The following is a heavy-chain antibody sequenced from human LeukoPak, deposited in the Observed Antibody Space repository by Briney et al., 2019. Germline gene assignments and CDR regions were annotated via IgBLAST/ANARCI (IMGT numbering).Heavy chain of an antibody. V-gene: IGHV5-51*01. CDR2: IHPGDSET. CDR3: ARLSSGAVIPRSHFDS. CDR1: GYRFGNYW. D-gene: IGHD3-16*02. J-gene: IGHJ4*02. Sequence: GESLKISCQGSGYRFGNYWIGWVRQTPAKGLQCLGIIHPGDSETRYSPSFEGQVTISVDKSINTAYLQWSSLKASDTAMYFCARLSSGAVIPRSHFDSWGQGTLVTVSS.